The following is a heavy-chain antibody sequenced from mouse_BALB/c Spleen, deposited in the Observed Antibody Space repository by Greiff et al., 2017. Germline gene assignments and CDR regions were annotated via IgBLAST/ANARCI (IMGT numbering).Heavy chain of an antibody. CDR1: GFTFTDYY. CDR2: IRNKANGYTT. D-gene: IGHD4-1*01. CDR3: ARGGTGTFWFAY. V-gene: IGHV7-3*02. Sequence: EVQRVESGGGLVQPGGSLRLSCATSGFTFTDYYMSWVRQPPGKALEWLGFIRNKANGYTTEYSASVKGRFTISRDNSQSILYLQMNTLRAEDSATYYCARGGTGTFWFAYWGQGTLVTVSA. J-gene: IGHJ3*01.